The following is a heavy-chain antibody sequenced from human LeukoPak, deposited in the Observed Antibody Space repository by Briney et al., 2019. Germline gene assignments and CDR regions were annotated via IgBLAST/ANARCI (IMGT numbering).Heavy chain of an antibody. J-gene: IGHJ5*02. CDR3: AKSPDPSNPSPDGYFDP. CDR2: IIPIYGAT. CDR1: GGSFSSDA. D-gene: IGHD2-2*01. V-gene: IGHV1-69*05. Sequence: SVKVPRKASGGSFSSDAISWVRQVPGQGLEWVGQIIPIYGATNYAQKFQDRVTITTVDSPSTAHMELSSLRPDDTAVFYCAKSPDPSNPSPDGYFDPWGQGSLVTVSS.